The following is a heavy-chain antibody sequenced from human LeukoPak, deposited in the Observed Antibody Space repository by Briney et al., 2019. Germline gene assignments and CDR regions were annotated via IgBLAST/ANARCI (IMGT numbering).Heavy chain of an antibody. D-gene: IGHD3-22*01. CDR2: ISGSGGST. V-gene: IGHV3-23*01. CDR3: ASSPNYYDSSALRYFDY. CDR1: GFTFSSYA. J-gene: IGHJ4*02. Sequence: GRSLSLSCAASGFTFSSYAMSWVGQAPGKGLEGVSAISGSGGSTYYADSVKGRFTISRDNSKNTLYLQMNSLRAEDTAVYYCASSPNYYDSSALRYFDYWGQGTLVTVSS.